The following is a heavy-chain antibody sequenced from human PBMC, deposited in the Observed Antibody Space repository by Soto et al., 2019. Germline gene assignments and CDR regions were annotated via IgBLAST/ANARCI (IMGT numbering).Heavy chain of an antibody. V-gene: IGHV3-7*01. D-gene: IGHD3-10*01. CDR1: GFTFSSYW. CDR2: IKQDGSEK. Sequence: HPGGSLRLSCAASGFTFSSYWMSWVRQAPGQGLEWVANIKQDGSEKYYVDSVKGRFTISRDNAKNSLSLQMNSLRAEDTAVYYCAREFEFYSGPGSSISYWGQGTLVTVSS. J-gene: IGHJ4*02. CDR3: AREFEFYSGPGSSISY.